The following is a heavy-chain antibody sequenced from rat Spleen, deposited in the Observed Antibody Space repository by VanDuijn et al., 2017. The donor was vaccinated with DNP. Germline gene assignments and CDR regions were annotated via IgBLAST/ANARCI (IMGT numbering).Heavy chain of an antibody. J-gene: IGHJ4*01. CDR2: MWSGGTT. V-gene: IGHV2S63*01. Sequence: EVQLKESGPGLVQPSQTLSLTCTVSGFSLTDYSVHWVRQPPGKGLEWMGVMWSGGTTAYNSALKSRLSISRDASKSQVFLKMNSLQTEDTAIYFCTRSNSGYYVMDAWGQGASVTVSS. D-gene: IGHD4-3*01. CDR3: TRSNSGYYVMDA. CDR1: GFSLTDYS.